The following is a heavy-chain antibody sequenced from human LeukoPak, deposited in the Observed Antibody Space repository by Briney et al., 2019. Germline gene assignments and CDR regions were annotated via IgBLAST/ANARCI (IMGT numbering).Heavy chain of an antibody. Sequence: GGSLRLSCAASGFTFSSYGMHWVRQAPGKGLEWVAVISYDGSNKYYADSVKGRFTISRDNSKNTLYLQMNSLRAEDTAVYYCATSGYSYGLGYFDYWGQGTLVTVSS. J-gene: IGHJ4*02. V-gene: IGHV3-30*03. CDR1: GFTFSSYG. CDR2: ISYDGSNK. CDR3: ATSGYSYGLGYFDY. D-gene: IGHD5-18*01.